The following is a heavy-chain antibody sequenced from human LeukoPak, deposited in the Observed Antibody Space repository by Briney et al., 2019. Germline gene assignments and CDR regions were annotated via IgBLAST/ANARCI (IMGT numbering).Heavy chain of an antibody. Sequence: SETLSLTCTVSGGSISSSSYYWGWIRQPPGKGLEWIGSIYYSGSTYYNPSLKSRVTISVDTSKNQFSLKLSSVTAADTAVDYCATFLSGWPAKFDYWGQGTLLTVSS. D-gene: IGHD6-19*01. CDR3: ATFLSGWPAKFDY. V-gene: IGHV4-39*07. CDR2: IYYSGST. CDR1: GGSISSSSYY. J-gene: IGHJ4*02.